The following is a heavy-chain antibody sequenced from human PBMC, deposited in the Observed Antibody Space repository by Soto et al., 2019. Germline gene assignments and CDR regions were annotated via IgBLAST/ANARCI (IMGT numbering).Heavy chain of an antibody. J-gene: IGHJ4*02. V-gene: IGHV3-23*01. CDR3: AKDSAPILVVPAGTPFDY. Sequence: PGGSLRLSCAASGFTFSSYAMSWVRQAPGKGLEWVSAISGSGGSTYYADSVKGRFTISRDNSKNTLYLQMNSLRAEDTAVYYCAKDSAPILVVPAGTPFDYWGQGTLVTVSS. D-gene: IGHD2-2*01. CDR1: GFTFSSYA. CDR2: ISGSGGST.